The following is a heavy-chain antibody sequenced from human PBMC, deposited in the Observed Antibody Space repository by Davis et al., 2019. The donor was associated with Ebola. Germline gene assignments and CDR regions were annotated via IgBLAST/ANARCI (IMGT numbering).Heavy chain of an antibody. J-gene: IGHJ4*02. CDR1: GLTFTNNW. Sequence: HTGGSLRLSCVASGLTFTNNWIFWVRQAPGKGLVWVSSINPDGRTTTYADFVKGRFTTSRDNTKNTVFLQMKGLRVDDTAMYYCATLFTMVQRGAPYWGQGTLVTVSS. D-gene: IGHD3-10*01. CDR3: ATLFTMVQRGAPY. V-gene: IGHV3-74*03. CDR2: INPDGRTT.